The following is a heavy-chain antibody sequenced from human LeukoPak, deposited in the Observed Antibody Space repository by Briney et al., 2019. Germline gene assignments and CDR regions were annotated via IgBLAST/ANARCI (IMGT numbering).Heavy chain of an antibody. Sequence: SETLSLTCTVSGGSISSYYWSWIRQPAGKGLEWIGRIYASGSTNYNPSLKSRVTMSVDTSKNQFSLKLSSVTAADTAVYYCARGLYDFWSGYYYAFDYWGQGTLVTVSS. V-gene: IGHV4-4*07. CDR2: IYASGST. CDR3: ARGLYDFWSGYYYAFDY. CDR1: GGSISSYY. J-gene: IGHJ4*02. D-gene: IGHD3-3*01.